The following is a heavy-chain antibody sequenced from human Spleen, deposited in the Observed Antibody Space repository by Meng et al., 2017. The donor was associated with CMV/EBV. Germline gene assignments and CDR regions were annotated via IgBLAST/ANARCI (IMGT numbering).Heavy chain of an antibody. J-gene: IGHJ6*02. Sequence: SVKVSCKASGGTFSSYAISWVRQAPGQGLEWMGGIIPIFGTANYAQKFQGRVTITTDESTSTPYMELSSLRSEDTAVYYCAKDLGGPAAAGTHNYYHYGMDVWGQGTTVTVSS. CDR2: IIPIFGTA. V-gene: IGHV1-69*05. CDR3: AKDLGGPAAAGTHNYYHYGMDV. D-gene: IGHD6-13*01. CDR1: GGTFSSYA.